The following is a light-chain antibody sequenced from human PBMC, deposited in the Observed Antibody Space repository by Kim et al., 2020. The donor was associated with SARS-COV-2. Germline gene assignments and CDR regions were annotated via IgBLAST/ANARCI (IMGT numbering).Light chain of an antibody. Sequence: SESVGDRVTITCRASQSISSYLNWYQQKPGKAPKLLIYAASSLQSGVPSRFSGSGSGTDFTLTISSLQPEDFATYYCQQSYSTQYTFGQGTKLEI. CDR1: QSISSY. CDR3: QQSYSTQYT. V-gene: IGKV1-39*01. CDR2: AAS. J-gene: IGKJ2*01.